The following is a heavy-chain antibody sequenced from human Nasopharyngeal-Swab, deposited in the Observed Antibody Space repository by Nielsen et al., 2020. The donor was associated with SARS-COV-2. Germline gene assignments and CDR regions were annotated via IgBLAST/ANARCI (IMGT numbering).Heavy chain of an antibody. CDR1: GFPFSRSS. V-gene: IGHV3-21*01. CDR2: IRSSSSYL. Sequence: GECLKISCSASGFPFSRSSMNWVRQAPGKGQGWVSTIRSSSSYLYYADSVKGRFTISRDNATHSLYLHMYSLRADDTAVNYCAGEADLVRGIWDCWGLGTLVTVSS. J-gene: IGHJ4*02. D-gene: IGHD3-10*01. CDR3: AGEADLVRGIWDC.